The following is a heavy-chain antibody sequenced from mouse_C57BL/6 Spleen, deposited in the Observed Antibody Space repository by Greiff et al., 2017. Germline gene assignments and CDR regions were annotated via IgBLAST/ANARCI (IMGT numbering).Heavy chain of an antibody. CDR2: ISDGGSYT. J-gene: IGHJ2*01. D-gene: IGHD2-3*01. CDR3: ARDDIDGHFDY. Sequence: EVKVVESGGGLVKPGGSLKLSCAASGFTFSSYAMSWVRQTPEKRLEWVATISDGGSYTYYPDNVKGRFTISRDNAKNNLYLQMSHLKSEDTAMYYCARDDIDGHFDYWGQGTTLTVSS. CDR1: GFTFSSYA. V-gene: IGHV5-4*01.